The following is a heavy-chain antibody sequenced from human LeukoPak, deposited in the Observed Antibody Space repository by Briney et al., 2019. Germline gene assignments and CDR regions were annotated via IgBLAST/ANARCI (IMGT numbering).Heavy chain of an antibody. CDR3: GQEGGSHFDLHY. CDR2: FSGGCDS. J-gene: IGHJ4*02. Sequence: GGSLTLSCVASGFTSGVYAMSWVRQPPGKGLEWVSAFSGGCDSFYADSVRGRFSVSADKAKNILYLQMNTPRVEDTAVYFCGQEGGSHFDLHYWGQGTPVTASS. CDR1: GFTSGVYA. V-gene: IGHV3-23*01. D-gene: IGHD1-14*01.